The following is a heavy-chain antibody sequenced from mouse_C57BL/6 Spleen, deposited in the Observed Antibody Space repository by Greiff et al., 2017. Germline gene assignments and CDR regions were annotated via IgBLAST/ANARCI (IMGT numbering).Heavy chain of an antibody. J-gene: IGHJ1*03. CDR1: GFTFNTYA. CDR2: IRSKSSNYAT. CDR3: VAIYDGYSDWYFDV. V-gene: IGHV10-3*01. Sequence: EVQGVESGGGLVQPKGSLKLSCAASGFTFNTYAMHWVRQAPGKGLEWVARIRSKSSNYATYYADSVKDRFTISRDDSQSMLYLQMNNLKTEDTAMYYCVAIYDGYSDWYFDVWGTGTTVTVSS. D-gene: IGHD2-3*01.